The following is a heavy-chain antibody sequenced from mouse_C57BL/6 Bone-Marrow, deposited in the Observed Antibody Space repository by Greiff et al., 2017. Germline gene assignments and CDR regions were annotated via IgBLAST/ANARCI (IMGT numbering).Heavy chain of an antibody. CDR2: INPNNGGT. D-gene: IGHD2-3*01. CDR3: ARSGWLLAYAMDC. V-gene: IGHV1-26*01. J-gene: IGHJ4*01. Sequence: EVQLQQSGPELVKPGASVKISCKASGYTFTDYYMNWVKQSHGKSLEWIGDINPNNGGTSYNQKFKGKATLTVDKSSSTAYMELRSLTSEDSAVYYCARSGWLLAYAMDCWGQGTSVTVSS. CDR1: GYTFTDYY.